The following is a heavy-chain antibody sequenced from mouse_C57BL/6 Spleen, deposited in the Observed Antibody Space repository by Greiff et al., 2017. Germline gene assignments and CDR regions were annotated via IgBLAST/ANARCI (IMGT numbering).Heavy chain of an antibody. D-gene: IGHD1-1*01. CDR1: GYSFTGYY. Sequence: EVQLQQSGPELVRPGASVKISCKASGYSFTGYYMNWVKQSPEKSLEWIGEINPSTGGTTSNQKFKAKATLTVDKSSSTAYMQLKSLTSEDSAVYYGARGGYCGTRSFEVWGTGTTVTVSS. V-gene: IGHV1-42*01. CDR2: INPSTGGT. CDR3: ARGGYCGTRSFEV. J-gene: IGHJ1*03.